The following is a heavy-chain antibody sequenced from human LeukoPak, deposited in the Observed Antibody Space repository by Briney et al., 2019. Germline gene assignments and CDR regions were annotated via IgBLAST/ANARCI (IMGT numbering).Heavy chain of an antibody. CDR2: ISYDGSNK. J-gene: IGHJ4*02. D-gene: IGHD3-10*01. V-gene: IGHV3-30-3*01. Sequence: PGGSLRLSCAASGFTFSSYAMHWVRQAPGKGLEWVAVISYDGSNKYYADSVKGRFTISRDNSKNTLYLQMNSLRAEDTAVYYCARDPGYGSGSHHPAAFDYWGQGTLVTVSP. CDR3: ARDPGYGSGSHHPAAFDY. CDR1: GFTFSSYA.